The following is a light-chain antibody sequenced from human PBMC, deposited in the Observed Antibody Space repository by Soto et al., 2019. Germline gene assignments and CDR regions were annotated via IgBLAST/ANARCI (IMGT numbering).Light chain of an antibody. CDR3: QQYGSSPYT. V-gene: IGKV3-20*01. Sequence: EIVLTQSPGTLSLSPGERATLSCRASQSVSSSYLAWYQQKPGQAPRLLIYGASSRATGIPDRFSGSGSGTDFTLTNSRLEPEDFAVDYCQQYGSSPYTFGQGTKLEIK. CDR2: GAS. J-gene: IGKJ2*01. CDR1: QSVSSSY.